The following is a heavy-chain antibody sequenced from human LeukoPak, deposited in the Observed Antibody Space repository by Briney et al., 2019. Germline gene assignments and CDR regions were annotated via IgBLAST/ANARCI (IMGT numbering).Heavy chain of an antibody. Sequence: SETLSLTCAVSGGSNNWWIWVRQSPEKGLEWIGEIYHGGGTNYNPSLKSRVTISVDKSKNQFSLNLSSVTAADTAVYYCARGAGGGEYYRFDYWGQGTLVTVSS. CDR1: GGSNNW. J-gene: IGHJ4*02. V-gene: IGHV4-4*02. CDR3: ARGAGGGEYYRFDY. CDR2: IYHGGGT. D-gene: IGHD2/OR15-2a*01.